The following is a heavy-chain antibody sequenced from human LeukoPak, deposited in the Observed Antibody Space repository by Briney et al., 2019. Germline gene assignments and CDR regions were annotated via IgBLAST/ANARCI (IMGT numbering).Heavy chain of an antibody. J-gene: IGHJ4*02. V-gene: IGHV3-74*01. Sequence: GGSLRLSCAASGFTFTNYWMQWVRQAPGKGLVWVSRINYDGSTTTYADSVKGRFTISRDNAKNSLYLQMNSLRAEDTAVYYCAKGSGFLFDYCGQGTLVTVSS. CDR2: INYDGSTT. D-gene: IGHD2-21*01. CDR3: AKGSGFLFDY. CDR1: GFTFTNYW.